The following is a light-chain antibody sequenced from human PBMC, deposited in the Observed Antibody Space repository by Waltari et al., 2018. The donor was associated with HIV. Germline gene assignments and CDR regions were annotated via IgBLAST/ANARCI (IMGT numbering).Light chain of an antibody. CDR2: RNN. Sequence: QSVLTQPPSASGTPGQRVTISCSGSSSHIGTFYVYWYQQLPGTASQLRIYRNNQRPSGVPDRSSGSKSGTSASLAISGLRSEDEADYYCAAWDDSLSRPVFGGGTKLTVL. V-gene: IGLV1-47*01. J-gene: IGLJ3*02. CDR3: AAWDDSLSRPV. CDR1: SSHIGTFY.